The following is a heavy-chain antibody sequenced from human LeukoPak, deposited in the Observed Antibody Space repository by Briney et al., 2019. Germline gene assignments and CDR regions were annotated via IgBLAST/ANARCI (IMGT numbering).Heavy chain of an antibody. CDR1: GFTFSSYG. D-gene: IGHD2-2*02. CDR2: IRYDGSNK. CDR3: AYIPLLYANH. Sequence: PGGSLRLSCAASGFTFSSYGMHWVRQAPGKGLEWVAFIRYDGSNKYYADSVKGRFTISRDNSKNTLYLQMNSLRAEDTAVYYCAYIPLLYANHWGQGTLVTVSS. V-gene: IGHV3-30*02. J-gene: IGHJ5*02.